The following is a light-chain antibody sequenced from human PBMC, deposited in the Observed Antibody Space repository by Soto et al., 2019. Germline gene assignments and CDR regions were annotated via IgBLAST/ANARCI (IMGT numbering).Light chain of an antibody. Sequence: QMTQSPSSLSASVGDSVTITCRASQGISNYLAWYQQTPGKIPKLLIYAASTLQAGVPSRFSGSGSGTVLTLTISSLQPEDVAAYYCQKYKSAPCTFGPGTKVDLK. CDR3: QKYKSAPCT. CDR2: AAS. J-gene: IGKJ3*01. CDR1: QGISNY. V-gene: IGKV1-27*01.